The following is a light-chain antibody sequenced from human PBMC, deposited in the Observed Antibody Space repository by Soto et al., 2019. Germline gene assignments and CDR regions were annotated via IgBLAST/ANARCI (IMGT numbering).Light chain of an antibody. CDR2: TDN. V-gene: IGLV1-44*01. CDR1: RSNIGGNT. J-gene: IGLJ1*01. Sequence: QSVLTQPPSASGTPGQRVTISCSGSRSNIGGNTVNWYQQLPGTAPKLLIFTDNQRPSGVPDRFSGSKSGTSASLAISGLQSEDEADYYCATWDDSLNAFVFGTGTKVTVL. CDR3: ATWDDSLNAFV.